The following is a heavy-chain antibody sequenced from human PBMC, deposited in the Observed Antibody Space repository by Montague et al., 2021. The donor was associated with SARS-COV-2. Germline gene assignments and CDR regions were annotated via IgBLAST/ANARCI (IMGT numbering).Heavy chain of an antibody. J-gene: IGHJ4*02. CDR2: ISYDGSNK. CDR1: GFTSSSYA. V-gene: IGHV3-30-3*01. Sequence: SLRLSCAASGFTSSSYAMHWVRQAPGKELEWVAVISYDGSNKYYADSVKGRFTISRDNSKNTLYLQMNSLRAEDTAVYYCAAPMVKDYWGQGTLVTVSS. D-gene: IGHD5-18*01. CDR3: AAPMVKDY.